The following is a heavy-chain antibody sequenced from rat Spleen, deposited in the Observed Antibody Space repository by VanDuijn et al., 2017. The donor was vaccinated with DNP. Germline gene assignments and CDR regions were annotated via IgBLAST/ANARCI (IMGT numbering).Heavy chain of an antibody. D-gene: IGHD1-4*01. J-gene: IGHJ4*01. CDR1: GFSITSHY. Sequence: EVQFQESGPGLVKPSQSLSLICSVTGFSITSHYWGWIRKFPGNKLEWMGYINSAGSTNYNPSLKSRIPITRDTSKNQFFLQFNSVTTEDTATYYCARWPGYNPPYAMDAWGQGTSVTVSS. CDR3: ARWPGYNPPYAMDA. CDR2: INSAGST. V-gene: IGHV3-3*01.